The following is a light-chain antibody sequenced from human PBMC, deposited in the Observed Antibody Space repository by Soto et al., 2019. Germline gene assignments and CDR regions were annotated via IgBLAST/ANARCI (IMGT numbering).Light chain of an antibody. CDR3: QQSYSMSFT. CDR2: TAS. CDR1: QKISTY. Sequence: DIQMTQSPSSLSASIGDRVTITCRASQKISTYLNWYQLKPGKAPKLLIYTASSLQGGVPSRFSGSGSGTDFTLTISSLQPEDFATYYCQQSYSMSFTFGPGTKVDIK. V-gene: IGKV1-39*01. J-gene: IGKJ3*01.